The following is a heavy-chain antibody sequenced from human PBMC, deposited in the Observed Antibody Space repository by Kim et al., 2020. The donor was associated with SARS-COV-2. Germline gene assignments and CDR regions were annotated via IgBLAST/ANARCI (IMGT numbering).Heavy chain of an antibody. CDR2: IYYSGST. D-gene: IGHD6-13*01. CDR3: ARQAAAGDFDY. Sequence: SETLSLTCTVSGGSISSSSYYWGWIRQPPGKGLEWIGSIYYSGSTYYNPSLKSRVTISVDTSKNQFSLKLSSVTAADTAVYYCARQAAAGDFDYWGQGTLVTVSS. CDR1: GGSISSSSYY. V-gene: IGHV4-39*01. J-gene: IGHJ4*02.